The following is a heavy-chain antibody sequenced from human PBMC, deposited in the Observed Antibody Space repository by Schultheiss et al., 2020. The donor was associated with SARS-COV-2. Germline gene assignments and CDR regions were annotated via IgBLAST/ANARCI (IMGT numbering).Heavy chain of an antibody. V-gene: IGHV4-34*01. Sequence: SETLSLTCAVYGGSFSGYYWSWIRQPPGKGLEWIGEINHSGSTNYNPSLKSRVTISVDTSKNQFSLKLSSVTAADTAVYYCARGYYGSGTHFRWFDPWGQGTLVTVSS. J-gene: IGHJ5*02. CDR3: ARGYYGSGTHFRWFDP. CDR2: INHSGST. D-gene: IGHD3-10*01. CDR1: GGSFSGYY.